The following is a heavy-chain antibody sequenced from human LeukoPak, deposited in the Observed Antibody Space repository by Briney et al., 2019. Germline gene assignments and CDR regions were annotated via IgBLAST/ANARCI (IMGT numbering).Heavy chain of an antibody. CDR1: GFTFSSYE. Sequence: GGSLRLSCAASGFTFSSYEMNWVRQAPGKGLEWVSYIGSSGSTIYYADSVKGRFTISRDNAKNSLYLQMNSLRAEDTAVYYCARERSGLLRWRGAFDIWGQGTMVTVSS. D-gene: IGHD4-23*01. J-gene: IGHJ3*02. CDR3: ARERSGLLRWRGAFDI. V-gene: IGHV3-48*03. CDR2: IGSSGSTI.